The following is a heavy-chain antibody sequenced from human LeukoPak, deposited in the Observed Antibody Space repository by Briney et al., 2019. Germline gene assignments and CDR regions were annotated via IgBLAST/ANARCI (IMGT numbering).Heavy chain of an antibody. CDR2: ISGSGGST. CDR3: ARDFRRGGDRRIFDY. CDR1: GFTFSSYG. D-gene: IGHD2-21*02. Sequence: PGGSLRLSCAASGFTFSSYGMSWVRQAPGKGLEWVSAISGSGGSTYYADSVKGRFTISRDNAKNSLYLQMNSLRAEDTAVYYCARDFRRGGDRRIFDYWGQGTLVTVSS. V-gene: IGHV3-23*01. J-gene: IGHJ4*02.